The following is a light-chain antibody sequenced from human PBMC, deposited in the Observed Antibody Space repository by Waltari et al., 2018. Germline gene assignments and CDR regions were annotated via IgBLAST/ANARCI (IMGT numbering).Light chain of an antibody. CDR3: AAWDDSLSRLV. CDR2: KDN. V-gene: IGLV1-47*01. J-gene: IGLJ3*02. Sequence: QSVLTQPPSTSGTPGQRVTISCSGSSSNIGTNFVYWYQQLPGTAPKLLIFKDNQRPSGGPDRFSDSRSGTSASLAISGLRSEDEADYYCAAWDDSLSRLVFGGGTKLTVL. CDR1: SSNIGTNF.